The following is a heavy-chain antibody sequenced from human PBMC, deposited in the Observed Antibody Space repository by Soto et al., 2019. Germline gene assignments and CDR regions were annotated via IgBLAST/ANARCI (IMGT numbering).Heavy chain of an antibody. J-gene: IGHJ6*02. CDR3: ARAGVAARPGYYYGMDV. Sequence: ASVKVSCKASGNTFTTLGISWVRQAPGQGLEWMGWISANNGNTNYAQKVQGRVTITADESTSTAYMELSSLRSEDTAVYYCARAGVAARPGYYYGMDVWGQGTTVTVSS. CDR2: ISANNGNT. CDR1: GNTFTTLG. D-gene: IGHD6-6*01. V-gene: IGHV1-18*01.